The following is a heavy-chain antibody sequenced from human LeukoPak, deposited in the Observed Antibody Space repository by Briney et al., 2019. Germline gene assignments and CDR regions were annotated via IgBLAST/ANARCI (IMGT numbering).Heavy chain of an antibody. V-gene: IGHV3-7*01. D-gene: IGHD3-10*01. Sequence: GGSLRLSCAASGFTFSSYWMSWVRQAPGKGLEWVANIKQDGSEKYYVDSVKGRFTISRDNAKNSLYLQMNSLRAEDTAVYYYARDRSGVWFRALLIDYMDVWGKGTTVTVSS. CDR2: IKQDGSEK. CDR3: ARDRSGVWFRALLIDYMDV. J-gene: IGHJ6*03. CDR1: GFTFSSYW.